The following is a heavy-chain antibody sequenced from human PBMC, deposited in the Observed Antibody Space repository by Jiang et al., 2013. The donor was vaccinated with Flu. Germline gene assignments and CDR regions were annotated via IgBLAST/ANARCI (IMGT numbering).Heavy chain of an antibody. D-gene: IGHD3-22*01. J-gene: IGHJ4*02. Sequence: VQLLESGGGLVQPGRSLRLSCAASGFTFDDYAMHWVRQPPGKGLEWVTGISWNSGSLGSAVSVKGRFTIFRDNAKNSLYLQMNSLRPEDTALYYCVKDYDSSGIMYYFDYVGPGNPGHRLL. V-gene: IGHV3-9*01. CDR2: ISWNSGSL. CDR1: GFTFDDYA. CDR3: VKDYDSSGIMYYFDY.